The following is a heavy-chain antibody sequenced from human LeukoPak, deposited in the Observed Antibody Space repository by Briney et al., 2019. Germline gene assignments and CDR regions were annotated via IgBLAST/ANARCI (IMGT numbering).Heavy chain of an antibody. Sequence: GSLRLSCTASGFTFSGYSMNWIRQAPGKGLEWVSSFGTRSTSIYHAGSVKGRFAISRDNAKNSLYLQMNSLRAVDTALYYCAREVSEGFDFWGQGTLVTVSS. V-gene: IGHV3-21*01. J-gene: IGHJ4*02. CDR3: AREVSEGFDF. CDR1: GFTFSGYS. D-gene: IGHD3-22*01. CDR2: FGTRSTSI.